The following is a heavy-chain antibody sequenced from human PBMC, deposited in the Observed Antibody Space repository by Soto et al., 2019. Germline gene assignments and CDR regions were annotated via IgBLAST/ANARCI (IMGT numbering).Heavy chain of an antibody. CDR2: FDPEDGET. Sequence: ASVKVSCKVSGYTLTEFSMHCVRQAPGKGLEWMRGFDPEDGETIYAQKFQGRVTMTEDTSTDTAYMELSSLRSEGAAVYYCATGQRITIFGGINWFDPWGQGTLVTVSS. V-gene: IGHV1-24*01. CDR3: ATGQRITIFGGINWFDP. D-gene: IGHD3-3*01. CDR1: GYTLTEFS. J-gene: IGHJ5*02.